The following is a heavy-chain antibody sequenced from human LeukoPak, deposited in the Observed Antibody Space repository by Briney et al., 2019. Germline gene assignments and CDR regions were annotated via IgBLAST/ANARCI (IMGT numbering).Heavy chain of an antibody. CDR3: AKVREGYNDNAFDI. D-gene: IGHD5-24*01. CDR1: GFTFSSYA. V-gene: IGHV3-23*01. J-gene: IGHJ3*02. Sequence: AGGSLRLSCAASGFTFSSYAMSWVRQAPGKGLEWVSAISGSGGSTYYADSVQGRFTISRDNSKNTLYLQMNSLRAEDTAVYYCAKVREGYNDNAFDIWGQGTMVTVSS. CDR2: ISGSGGST.